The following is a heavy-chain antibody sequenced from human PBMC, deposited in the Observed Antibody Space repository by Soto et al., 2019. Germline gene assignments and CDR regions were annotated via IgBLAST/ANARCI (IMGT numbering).Heavy chain of an antibody. CDR3: AKVVHDILTGYYRGGLGY. CDR1: GFTFSSYA. D-gene: IGHD3-9*01. CDR2: ISGSGGST. V-gene: IGHV3-23*01. Sequence: GGSLRLSCAASGFTFSSYAMSWVRQAPGKGLEWVSAISGSGGSTYYADSVKGRFTISRDNSKNTLYLQMNSLRAEDTAVYYCAKVVHDILTGYYRGGLGYWGQGTLVTVSS. J-gene: IGHJ4*02.